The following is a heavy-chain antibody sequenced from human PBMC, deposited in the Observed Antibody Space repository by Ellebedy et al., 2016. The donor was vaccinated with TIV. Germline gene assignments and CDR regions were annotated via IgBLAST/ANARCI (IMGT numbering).Heavy chain of an antibody. CDR2: INPNSGGT. Sequence: ASVQVSCXASGYTFTGYYMHWVRQAPGQGLEWMGSINPNSGGTNYAQKLQGRVTMTTDTSTSTAYMELRSLRSEDTAVYYCARDKGGTGDLGWFDPWGQGTLVTVSS. J-gene: IGHJ5*02. V-gene: IGHV1-2*02. CDR1: GYTFTGYY. D-gene: IGHD7-27*01. CDR3: ARDKGGTGDLGWFDP.